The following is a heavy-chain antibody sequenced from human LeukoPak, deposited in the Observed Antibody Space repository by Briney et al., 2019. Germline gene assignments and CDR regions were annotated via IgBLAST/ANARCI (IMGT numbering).Heavy chain of an antibody. Sequence: ASVKVSCKASGYTFTGYYMHWVRQAPGQGLEWMGWINPNSGGTNYAQKFQGRVTMTRDTSISTAYMELSRLRSDDTAVYYCARPMDGDYVGGDWFDPWGQGTLVTVSS. D-gene: IGHD4-17*01. CDR2: INPNSGGT. CDR1: GYTFTGYY. V-gene: IGHV1-2*02. J-gene: IGHJ5*02. CDR3: ARPMDGDYVGGDWFDP.